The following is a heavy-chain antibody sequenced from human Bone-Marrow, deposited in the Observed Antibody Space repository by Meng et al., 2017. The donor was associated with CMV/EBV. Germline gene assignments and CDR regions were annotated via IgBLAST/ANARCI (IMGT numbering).Heavy chain of an antibody. CDR1: GFTFSSYA. Sequence: GESLKISCAASGFTFSSYAMHWVRQAPGKGLEWVAVISYDGSNKYYADSVKGRFTISRDNSKNTLYLQMNSLRAEDTAVYYCARDYLRWLLSAFDYWGQGTLVTFSS. D-gene: IGHD5-24*01. V-gene: IGHV3-30-3*01. CDR3: ARDYLRWLLSAFDY. CDR2: ISYDGSNK. J-gene: IGHJ4*02.